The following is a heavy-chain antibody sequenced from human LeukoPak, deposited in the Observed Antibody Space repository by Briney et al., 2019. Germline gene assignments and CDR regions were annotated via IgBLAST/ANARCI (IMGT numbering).Heavy chain of an antibody. Sequence: SQTLSLTYSVYGGAISSGSYYWSWIRQRPGKGLEWIGHIHSSMRTYYNPSLKSRLTISIDTSTNHFSLELSSVTAADTAVYYCARTDPSSSYIEKWGQGTLVTVSS. V-gene: IGHV4-31*03. J-gene: IGHJ4*02. D-gene: IGHD3-3*01. CDR3: ARTDPSSSYIEK. CDR2: IHSSMRT. CDR1: GGAISSGSYY.